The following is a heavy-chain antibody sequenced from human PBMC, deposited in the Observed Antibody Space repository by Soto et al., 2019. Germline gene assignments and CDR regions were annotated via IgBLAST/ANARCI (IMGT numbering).Heavy chain of an antibody. CDR1: GFNFRSYA. V-gene: IGHV3-23*01. CDR2: ISGSGGST. D-gene: IGHD2-15*01. Sequence: GPSLRLSGAASGFNFRSYAMSWVRQAPGKGLEWVSAISGSGGSTYYADSVKGRFTISRDNSKNTLYLQMNSLRAEDTAVYYCAKEAVLVAALGTIDYWGQGTLVTVSS. CDR3: AKEAVLVAALGTIDY. J-gene: IGHJ4*02.